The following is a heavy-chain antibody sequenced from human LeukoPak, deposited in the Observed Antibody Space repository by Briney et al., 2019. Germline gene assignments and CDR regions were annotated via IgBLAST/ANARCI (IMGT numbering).Heavy chain of an antibody. J-gene: IGHJ5*02. D-gene: IGHD3-3*01. CDR2: IYYSGST. CDR3: ARGQYDFWSGYGLDP. Sequence: SETLSLTCTVSGGSISSGDYYWSWIRQPAGKGLEWIGYIYYSGSTYYNPSLKSRVTISVDTSKNQFSLKLSSVTAADTAVYYCARGQYDFWSGYGLDPWGQGTLVTVSS. V-gene: IGHV4-30-4*07. CDR1: GGSISSGDYY.